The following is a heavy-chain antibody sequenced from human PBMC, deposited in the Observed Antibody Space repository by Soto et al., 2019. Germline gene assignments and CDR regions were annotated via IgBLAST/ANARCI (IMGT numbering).Heavy chain of an antibody. CDR1: GFTFSSYA. V-gene: IGHV3-30-3*01. CDR2: ISYDGSNK. CDR3: ARDSKQTYWYFDL. J-gene: IGHJ2*01. Sequence: QVQLVESGGGVAQPGRSLRLSCAASGFTFSSYAMHWVRQAPGKGLEWVAVISYDGSNKYYADSVKGRFTISRDNSKNTLYLQMNSLRAEDTAVYYCARDSKQTYWYFDLWGRGTLVTVSS.